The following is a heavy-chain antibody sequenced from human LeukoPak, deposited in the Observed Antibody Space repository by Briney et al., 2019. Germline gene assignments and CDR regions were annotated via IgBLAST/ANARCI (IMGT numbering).Heavy chain of an antibody. V-gene: IGHV3-23*01. D-gene: IGHD6-13*01. CDR3: ARGGSSWYLPFDY. CDR1: GFTFNSYG. CDR2: ISGSGGST. Sequence: PGGSLRLSCAASGFTFNSYGMSWVRQSPGKGLEWVSVISGSGGSTYYADSVKGRFTISRDNSKNTLYLQMNSLRAEDTAVYYCARGGSSWYLPFDYWGQGILVTVSS. J-gene: IGHJ4*02.